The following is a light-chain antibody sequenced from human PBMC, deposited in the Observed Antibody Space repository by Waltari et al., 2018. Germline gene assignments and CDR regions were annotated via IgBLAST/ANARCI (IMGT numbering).Light chain of an antibody. CDR3: QQYNNWPPLT. CDR2: GAS. J-gene: IGKJ4*01. V-gene: IGKV3D-15*01. CDR1: QRVSSN. Sequence: EIVMTQSPATLSVSPGERATLSCRASQRVSSNLAWYQQKPGQAPRLLIYGASTRATGIPARFRGSGSGTEFTFTISRLQSEDFAVYYWQQYNNWPPLTFGGGTKVEIK.